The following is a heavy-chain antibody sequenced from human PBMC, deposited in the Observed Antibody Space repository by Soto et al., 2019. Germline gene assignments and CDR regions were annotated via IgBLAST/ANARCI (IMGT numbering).Heavy chain of an antibody. CDR3: ARMPGWAFDI. J-gene: IGHJ3*02. Sequence: SETLSLTCTVSGGSISSYYWSWIRQPPGKGLEWVGYIYYSGSTNYNPSLKSRVTISVDTSKNQFSLKLSSVTAADTAVYYCARMPGWAFDIWGQGTMVTVSS. D-gene: IGHD2-15*01. V-gene: IGHV4-59*01. CDR2: IYYSGST. CDR1: GGSISSYY.